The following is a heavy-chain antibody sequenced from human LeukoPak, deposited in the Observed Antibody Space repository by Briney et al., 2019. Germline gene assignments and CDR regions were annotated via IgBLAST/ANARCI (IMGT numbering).Heavy chain of an antibody. D-gene: IGHD3-3*01. CDR3: ARQAIFGVVPMGWFDP. J-gene: IGHJ5*02. CDR1: GGSISSSSYY. Sequence: PSETLSLTCTVSGGSISSSSYYWGWIRQPPGKGLEWIGSIYYSGSTYYNPSLKSRVTISVDTSMNQFSLKLSSVTAADTAVYYCARQAIFGVVPMGWFDPWGQGTLVTVSS. V-gene: IGHV4-39*01. CDR2: IYYSGST.